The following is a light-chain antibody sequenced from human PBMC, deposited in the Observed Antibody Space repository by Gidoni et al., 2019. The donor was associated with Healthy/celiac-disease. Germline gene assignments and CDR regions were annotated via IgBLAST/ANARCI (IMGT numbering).Light chain of an antibody. V-gene: IGLV1-40*01. CDR2: GNN. Sequence: QSVLTEPPSVSGAPGQRVTISCTGSSSNIGAGYDVHWYQQLPGTAPKLLIYGNNTRPSGVPDRFSGSKSGTSASLAITGLQAEDEADYYCQSYDNSLSAWVFGGGTKLTVL. J-gene: IGLJ3*02. CDR3: QSYDNSLSAWV. CDR1: SSNIGAGYD.